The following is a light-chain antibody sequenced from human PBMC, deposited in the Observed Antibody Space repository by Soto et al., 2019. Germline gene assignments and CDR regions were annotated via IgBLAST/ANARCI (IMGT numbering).Light chain of an antibody. CDR1: SSDVGAYNY. V-gene: IGLV2-14*01. CDR3: SSYTSITTYV. Sequence: SDRNRVAYGSSAPGESITLIKTGTSSDVGAYNYVSWYQQHPGKAPRLMIYDVSNRPSGVSNRFSGSKSGNTASLTISGLQAEDEADYYCSSYTSITTYVFGGGTKVTVL. J-gene: IGLJ1*01. CDR2: DVS.